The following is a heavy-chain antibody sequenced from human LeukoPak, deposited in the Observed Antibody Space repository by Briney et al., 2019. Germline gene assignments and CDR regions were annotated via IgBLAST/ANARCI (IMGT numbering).Heavy chain of an antibody. Sequence: TSETLSLTCTVSGGSISSYYWSWIRQPPGKGLEWIGYIYYSGSTNYNPSLKSRVTISVDTSKNQFSLKLSSVTAADTAVYYCARRSGYDTFDYWGQGTLVTVSS. CDR3: ARRSGYDTFDY. CDR1: GGSISSYY. J-gene: IGHJ4*02. CDR2: IYYSGST. D-gene: IGHD5-12*01. V-gene: IGHV4-59*08.